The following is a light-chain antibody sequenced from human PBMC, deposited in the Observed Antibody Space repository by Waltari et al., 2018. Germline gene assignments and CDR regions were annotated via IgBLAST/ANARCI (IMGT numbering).Light chain of an antibody. CDR2: HAS. CDR1: QSISKY. V-gene: IGKV3-20*01. CDR3: QHYESLPVT. Sequence: EIVLTQSPGTLSLSPGERATPPCRASQSISKYLAWYQQKPGQAPRLLIYHASSRAAGIPDRFSGSGSGTDFSLTISRLEPEDFAVYYCQHYESLPVTFGQGTKVEIK. J-gene: IGKJ1*01.